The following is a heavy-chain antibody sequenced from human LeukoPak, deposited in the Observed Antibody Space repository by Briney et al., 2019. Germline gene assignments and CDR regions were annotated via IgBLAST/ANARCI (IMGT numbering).Heavy chain of an antibody. CDR3: ARGGQSKYDSSGYLNYFDY. CDR1: GFTFSSYV. V-gene: IGHV3-64*02. CDR2: ISSNGGST. J-gene: IGHJ4*02. D-gene: IGHD3-22*01. Sequence: AGGSLRLSCAASGFTFSSYVMYWVRQAPGKGLEYVSSISSNGGSTYYADSVKGRFTISRDNSKNTLYLQMGSLRAEDMAVYYCARGGQSKYDSSGYLNYFDYWGQGTLVTASS.